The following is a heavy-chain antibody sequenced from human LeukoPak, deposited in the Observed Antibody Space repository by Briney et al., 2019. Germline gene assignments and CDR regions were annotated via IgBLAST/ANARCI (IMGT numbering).Heavy chain of an antibody. CDR2: IGVSSSLV. CDR3: ARGDCSGGSCYFVAFDI. Sequence: PGGSLRLSCVASGFTFSSYSLNWVRQAPGKGLEWVSYIGVSSSLVRYADSVKGRFTISRDNAKNSLYLQMDSLRAEDTAVYYCARGDCSGGSCYFVAFDIWGQGTMVTVSS. V-gene: IGHV3-48*01. CDR1: GFTFSSYS. D-gene: IGHD2-15*01. J-gene: IGHJ3*02.